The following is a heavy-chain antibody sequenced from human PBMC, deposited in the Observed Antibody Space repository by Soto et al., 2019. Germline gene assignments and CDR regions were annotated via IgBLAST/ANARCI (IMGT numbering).Heavy chain of an antibody. V-gene: IGHV1-8*01. J-gene: IGHJ4*02. CDR3: AREGRITRIGVVATRFDY. CDR1: GYTFSTYD. D-gene: IGHD3-22*01. Sequence: QVQLVQSGAELKRPGASVMVSCKTSGYTFSTYDINWVRQASGQGLEWMGWINPNSGNTGYAQKFRDRLDMTRDTSTGTVYMELSSLTYDDSAIYFCAREGRITRIGVVATRFDYWGQGTLVTVSS. CDR2: INPNSGNT.